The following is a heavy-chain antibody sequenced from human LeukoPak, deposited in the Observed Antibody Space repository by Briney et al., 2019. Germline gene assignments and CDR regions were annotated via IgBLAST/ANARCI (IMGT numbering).Heavy chain of an antibody. CDR2: IYYSGST. V-gene: IGHV4-39*07. CDR3: AITREYSSTYFDY. D-gene: IGHD6-6*01. J-gene: IGHJ4*02. CDR1: GGSISSSSYY. Sequence: PSETLSLTCTVSGGSISSSSYYWGWIRQPPGKGLEWIGSIYYSGSTYYNPSLKSRVTISVDTSKNQFSLKLSSVTAADTAVYYCAITREYSSTYFDYWGQGTLVTVSS.